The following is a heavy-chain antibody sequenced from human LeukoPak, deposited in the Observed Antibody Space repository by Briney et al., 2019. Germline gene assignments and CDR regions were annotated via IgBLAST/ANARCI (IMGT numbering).Heavy chain of an antibody. CDR2: IYYSGST. D-gene: IGHD3-10*01. Sequence: PSETLCLTCTVSGGSISSYYWSWIRQPPGKGLEWIGYIYYSGSTNYNPSLKSRVTISVDTSKNQFSLKLSSVTAADTAVYYCARGHMVRGVMTYDYWGQGTLVTVSS. CDR3: ARGHMVRGVMTYDY. V-gene: IGHV4-59*01. CDR1: GGSISSYY. J-gene: IGHJ4*02.